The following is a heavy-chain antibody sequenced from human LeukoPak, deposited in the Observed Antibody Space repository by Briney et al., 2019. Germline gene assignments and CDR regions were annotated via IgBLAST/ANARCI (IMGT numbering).Heavy chain of an antibody. CDR3: ARSPRLSALAYHYNGMDV. CDR1: GGSINSGNYY. Sequence: PSETLSLTCSVSGGSINSGNYYWGWIRQPPAKGLEWIGTIYYSGSTFYNPSLKSRVTISVDTSKNQFSLKLSSVTAADTAVYYCARSPRLSALAYHYNGMDVWGQGTTVTVSS. D-gene: IGHD3-16*01. CDR2: IYYSGST. V-gene: IGHV4-39*01. J-gene: IGHJ6*02.